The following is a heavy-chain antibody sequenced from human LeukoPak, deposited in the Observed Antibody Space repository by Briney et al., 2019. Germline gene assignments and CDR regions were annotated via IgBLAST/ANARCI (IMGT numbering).Heavy chain of an antibody. V-gene: IGHV4-59*01. CDR1: GGSISSYY. Sequence: PSETLSLTCTVSGGSISSYYWSWIRQPPGKGLEWIGYIYYSGSTNYNPSLKSRVTISVDTSKNQFSLKLSSVTAADTAVYYSARIRFLEWFGWFDPWGQGTLVTVSS. CDR3: ARIRFLEWFGWFDP. CDR2: IYYSGST. D-gene: IGHD3-3*01. J-gene: IGHJ5*02.